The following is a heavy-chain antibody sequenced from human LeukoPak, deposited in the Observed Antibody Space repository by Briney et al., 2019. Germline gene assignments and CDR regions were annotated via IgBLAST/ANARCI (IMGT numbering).Heavy chain of an antibody. D-gene: IGHD5-18*01. V-gene: IGHV4-30-2*01. CDR2: IYHSGST. CDR3: AREPVGYTYDSDANY. Sequence: SETLSLTCTVSGGSISSGGFYWSWIRQPPGKGLEWIGYIYHSGSTYYNPSLKSRVTMSVDRSKNQFSLKLSSVTAADTAVYYCAREPVGYTYDSDANYWGQGTPVTVSS. CDR1: GGSISSGGFY. J-gene: IGHJ4*02.